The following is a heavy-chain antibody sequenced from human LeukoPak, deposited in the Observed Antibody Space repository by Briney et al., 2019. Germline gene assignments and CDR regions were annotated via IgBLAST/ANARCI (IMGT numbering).Heavy chain of an antibody. CDR2: ISTYDSNT. J-gene: IGHJ4*02. CDR3: ARGGGEPGDY. CDR1: GYTFTNYD. Sequence: GASVKVSCKASGYTFTNYDITCVRQSPGKWLEWMGWISTYDSNTNYAQKLQDKFTMTTDTSTSTAYMELRNLRSDDTTVYYCARGGGEPGDYWGQGTLVTVSS. D-gene: IGHD1-26*01. V-gene: IGHV1-18*01.